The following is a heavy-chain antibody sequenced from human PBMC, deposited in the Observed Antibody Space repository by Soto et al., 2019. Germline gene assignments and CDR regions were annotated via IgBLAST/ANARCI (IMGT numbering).Heavy chain of an antibody. J-gene: IGHJ6*02. Sequence: SVKVSCKASGGSLSSYAINWVRQAPGHGLEYMGGIIPLFGTANHAQKFQGRVTITADKSTSTAHMELSSLRSEDTAVYYCARERSRHFAMDVWGQGTTVTVSS. CDR1: GGSLSSYA. CDR2: IIPLFGTA. CDR3: ARERSRHFAMDV. V-gene: IGHV1-69*06. D-gene: IGHD6-13*01.